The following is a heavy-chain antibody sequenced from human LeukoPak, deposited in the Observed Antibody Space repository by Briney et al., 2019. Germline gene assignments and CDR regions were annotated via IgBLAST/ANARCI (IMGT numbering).Heavy chain of an antibody. V-gene: IGHV4-61*02. CDR2: IYTSRST. J-gene: IGHJ6*02. CDR3: ARDRGYCSSTSCYYYYYGMDV. CDR1: GGSISSGSYY. D-gene: IGHD2-2*03. Sequence: RTSETLSLTCTVSGGSISSGSYYWGWIRQPAGKGLEWIGRIYTSRSTNYNPSLKSRVTISVDTSKNQFSLKLSSVTAADTAVYYCARDRGYCSSTSCYYYYYGMDVWGQGTTVTVSS.